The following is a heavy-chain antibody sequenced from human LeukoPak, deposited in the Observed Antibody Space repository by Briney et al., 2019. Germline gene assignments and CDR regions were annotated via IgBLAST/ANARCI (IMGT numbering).Heavy chain of an antibody. Sequence: PGGSLRLSCAASGFTFSSYAMSWVRQAPGKGLERVSAISGSGGSTYYADSVKGRFTISRDNSKNTLYLQMNSLRAEDTAVYYCAKDHRDSSGYHHGAFDIWGQGTMVTVSS. J-gene: IGHJ3*02. V-gene: IGHV3-23*01. D-gene: IGHD3-22*01. CDR1: GFTFSSYA. CDR3: AKDHRDSSGYHHGAFDI. CDR2: ISGSGGST.